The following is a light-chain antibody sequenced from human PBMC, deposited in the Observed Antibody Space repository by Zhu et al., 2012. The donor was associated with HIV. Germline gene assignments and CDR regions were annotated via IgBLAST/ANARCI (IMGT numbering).Light chain of an antibody. CDR1: QVVNSNN. J-gene: IGKJ1*01. CDR3: QQYNYSPRT. V-gene: IGKV3-20*01. Sequence: EIVLTQSPGTLSLSPGESATLFCRTSQVVNSNNLAWYQHKPGQPPRPAIYGASTRAAGIPDRFSASGSGTDFTLTISRLEPEDFAVYYCQQYNYSPRTFGQGTKVEIK. CDR2: GAS.